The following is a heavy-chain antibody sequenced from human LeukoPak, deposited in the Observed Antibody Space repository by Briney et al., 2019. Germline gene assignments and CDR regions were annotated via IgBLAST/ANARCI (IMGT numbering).Heavy chain of an antibody. V-gene: IGHV4-39*01. Sequence: PSETLSLTCTVSGGSISNPDYYWGWIRQPPGRGLEWIGSIYYTGGTYYNPSLKSRVTISVDTSKNQFSLKMRSVTAADTAVYYCGRPGEARRFDNWGQGTMVTVSS. D-gene: IGHD3-16*01. CDR1: GGSISNPDYY. CDR3: GRPGEARRFDN. CDR2: IYYTGGT. J-gene: IGHJ3*02.